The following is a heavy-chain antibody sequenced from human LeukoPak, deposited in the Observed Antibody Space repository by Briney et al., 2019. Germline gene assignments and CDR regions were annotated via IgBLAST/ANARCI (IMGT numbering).Heavy chain of an antibody. CDR1: GGSISSYY. V-gene: IGHV4-59*01. CDR3: ARTYYYGSGSSHFDY. CDR2: TYYSGST. D-gene: IGHD3-10*01. J-gene: IGHJ4*02. Sequence: SETLSLTCTVSGGSISSYYWSWIRQPPGKGLEWIGYTYYSGSTNYNPSLKSRVTISVDTSKNQFSLKLSSVTAADTAVYYCARTYYYGSGSSHFDYWGQGTLVTVSS.